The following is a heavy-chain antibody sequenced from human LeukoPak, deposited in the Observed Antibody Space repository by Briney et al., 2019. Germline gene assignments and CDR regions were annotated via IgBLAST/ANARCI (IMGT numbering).Heavy chain of an antibody. D-gene: IGHD3-10*01. CDR1: GFTFSSYW. J-gene: IGHJ4*02. V-gene: IGHV3-7*01. CDR2: INQDESEK. Sequence: TGGSLRLSFAASGFTFSSYWMSWVRQAPGKGLEWVANINQDESEKFYVDSVKGRFTISRDNAKNSLYLQMNSLRAEDTAVYYCARDRGSGSYWVYWGQGTLVTVSS. CDR3: ARDRGSGSYWVY.